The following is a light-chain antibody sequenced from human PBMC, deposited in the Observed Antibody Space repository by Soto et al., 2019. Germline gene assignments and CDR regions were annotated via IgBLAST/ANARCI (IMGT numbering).Light chain of an antibody. CDR3: QQLKSYPLT. CDR1: QDINSH. CDR2: AAS. Sequence: IQLTQSPSSLSASVGDRVTITCRASQDINSHLAWYQQKPGKAPKLLIFAASTLQSGVPSRFSGSGSGTDFTLTISSLQPDDFAAYFCQQLKSYPLTSGGGTKLEI. V-gene: IGKV1-9*01. J-gene: IGKJ4*01.